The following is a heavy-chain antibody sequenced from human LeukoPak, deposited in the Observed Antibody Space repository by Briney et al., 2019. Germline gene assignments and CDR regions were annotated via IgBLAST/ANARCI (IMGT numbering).Heavy chain of an antibody. CDR2: ISAYNGNT. J-gene: IGHJ3*01. D-gene: IGHD2/OR15-2a*01. Sequence: GASVKVSCKASGYTFTRYGISWVRQAPGQGLEWMGWISAYNGNTDYAQKLHGRVTLTTGTSTSIAYMELRSLRSDDTAVYYCARTFYDTLDSDAFDFWGQGTMVIVSS. CDR1: GYTFTRYG. V-gene: IGHV1-18*01. CDR3: ARTFYDTLDSDAFDF.